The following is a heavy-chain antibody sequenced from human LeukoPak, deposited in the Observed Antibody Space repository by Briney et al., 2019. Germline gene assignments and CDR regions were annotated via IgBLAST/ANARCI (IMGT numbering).Heavy chain of an antibody. Sequence: PSETLSLTCAVYGGSFSNSYWSWIRQPPGKGLEWIGEINHSGSTNYKSSLKSRVTISVDTSKNQFSLKLSSVTAADTAVYYCARGRDGDYGWFDPWGQGTLVTVSS. V-gene: IGHV4-34*01. D-gene: IGHD4-17*01. CDR3: ARGRDGDYGWFDP. J-gene: IGHJ5*02. CDR1: GGSFSNSY. CDR2: INHSGST.